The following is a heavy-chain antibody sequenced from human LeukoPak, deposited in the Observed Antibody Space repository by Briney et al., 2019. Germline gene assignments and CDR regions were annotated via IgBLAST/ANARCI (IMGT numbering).Heavy chain of an antibody. Sequence: GESLKISFKGFGSHFTNYWIGWVRPMPGKGLEWVGIIYTGGADTRYSPSVKGQVTISADKSISTAYLQWSSLKDLDTAMYYCARLEMRCTGGLTPGVYYFDYWGQGTLVTVSS. CDR3: ARLEMRCTGGLTPGVYYFDY. V-gene: IGHV5-51*01. CDR2: IYTGGADT. J-gene: IGHJ4*02. D-gene: IGHD1-14*01. CDR1: GSHFTNYW.